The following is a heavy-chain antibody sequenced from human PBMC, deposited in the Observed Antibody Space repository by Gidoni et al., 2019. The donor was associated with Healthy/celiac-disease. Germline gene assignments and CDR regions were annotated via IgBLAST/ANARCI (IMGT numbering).Heavy chain of an antibody. J-gene: IGHJ4*02. Sequence: EVQLLESGGGLVQPGGSLRLSCAASGFPFSSYAMSWVRQAPGKGLEWVSAISGSGGSTYYADSVKGRFTISRDNSKNTLYLQMNSLRAEDTAVYYCAKDQDRDGYNYPTGASDYWGQGTLVTVSS. V-gene: IGHV3-23*01. CDR2: ISGSGGST. CDR3: AKDQDRDGYNYPTGASDY. CDR1: GFPFSSYA. D-gene: IGHD5-12*01.